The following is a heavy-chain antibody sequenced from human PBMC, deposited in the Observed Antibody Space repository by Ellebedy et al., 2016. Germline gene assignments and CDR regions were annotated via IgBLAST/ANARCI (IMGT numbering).Heavy chain of an antibody. CDR1: GDSVSSNRVA. CDR2: TYYRSKWYY. J-gene: IGHJ4*02. CDR3: ARGQYSSFDN. Sequence: SQTLSLTXXISGDSVSSNRVAWNWIRQSPSRGLEWLGRTYYRSKWYYDYAVSVKSRITVNLDTSKNQLSLQLNSVTPEDTALYYCARGQYSSFDNWGQGILVTVSS. D-gene: IGHD2-15*01. V-gene: IGHV6-1*01.